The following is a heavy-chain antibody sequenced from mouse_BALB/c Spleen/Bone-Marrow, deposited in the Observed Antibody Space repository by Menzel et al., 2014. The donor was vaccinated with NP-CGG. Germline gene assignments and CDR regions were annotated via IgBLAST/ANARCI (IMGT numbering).Heavy chain of an antibody. V-gene: IGHV1-5*01. CDR3: TTLARNNFDY. Sequence: EVQLQQSGTVLARPGAAVKMSCKASGYTFSNYWMHWIKPRPGQGLEWIGTIHPGNSGTTYNQKFKGKAKLTAVTSTSTAYMELSSLTNEDSAVYYCTTLARNNFDYWGQGTTLTVSS. D-gene: IGHD3-1*01. CDR2: IHPGNSGT. J-gene: IGHJ2*01. CDR1: GYTFSNYW.